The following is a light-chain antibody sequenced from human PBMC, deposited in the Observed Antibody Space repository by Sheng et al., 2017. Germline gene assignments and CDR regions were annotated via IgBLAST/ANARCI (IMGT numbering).Light chain of an antibody. Sequence: EIVLTQSPATLSLSPGERATLSCRASQSVSVYVAWFQQKPGQAPRLLIYDASKRATGIPARFSGSGSGTDFTLTINSLEPEDFAVYYCQQYGSSPDTFGQGTKLEIK. V-gene: IGKV3-11*01. CDR2: DAS. CDR1: QSVSVY. CDR3: QQYGSSPDT. J-gene: IGKJ2*01.